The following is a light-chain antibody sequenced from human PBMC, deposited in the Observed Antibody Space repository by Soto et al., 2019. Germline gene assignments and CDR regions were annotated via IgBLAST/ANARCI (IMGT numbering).Light chain of an antibody. J-gene: IGLJ3*02. CDR2: LEGSGSY. Sequence: QLVLTQSSSASASLGSSVKLTCTLSSGHSIYIIAWHQQQPGKAPRYLMKLEGSGSYNKGSGVPDRFSGSSSGADRYLTISNLQFEDESDYYCETWDRNTWLFGGGTKLTVL. CDR3: ETWDRNTWL. V-gene: IGLV4-60*02. CDR1: SGHSIYI.